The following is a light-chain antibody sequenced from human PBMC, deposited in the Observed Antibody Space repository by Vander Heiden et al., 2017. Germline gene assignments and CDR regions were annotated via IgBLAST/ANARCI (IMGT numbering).Light chain of an antibody. V-gene: IGKV3-11*01. CDR2: DAS. Sequence: EIVLPQSPATLSLSPGERATLSCRASQSVSSYLAWYQQKPGQAPRLLIYDASNRATGIPARFSGSGSGTDFTLTISSLEPEDFAVYYCQQRSNWLFFTFGHGTKVDIK. CDR1: QSVSSY. CDR3: QQRSNWLFFT. J-gene: IGKJ3*01.